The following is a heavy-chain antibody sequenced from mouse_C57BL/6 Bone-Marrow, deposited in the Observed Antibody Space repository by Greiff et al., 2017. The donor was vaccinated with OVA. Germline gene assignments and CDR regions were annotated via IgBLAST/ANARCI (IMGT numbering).Heavy chain of an antibody. Sequence: VQLQQSGAELARPGASVKLSCKASGYTFTSYGISWVKQRPGQGLEWIGEIYPRSGNTYYNEKFKGKATLTADKSSSTAYMELRSLTSEDSAVYFYAYYGNYGRFAYWGQGTLVTVSA. CDR3: AYYGNYGRFAY. CDR1: GYTFTSYG. V-gene: IGHV1-81*01. J-gene: IGHJ3*01. CDR2: IYPRSGNT. D-gene: IGHD2-1*01.